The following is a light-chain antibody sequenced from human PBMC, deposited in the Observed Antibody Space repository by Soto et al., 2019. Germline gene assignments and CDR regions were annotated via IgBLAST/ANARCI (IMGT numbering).Light chain of an antibody. CDR1: QGISND. CDR2: AAS. CDR3: LQLYNFSWT. J-gene: IGKJ1*01. V-gene: IGKV1-6*01. Sequence: ALQMTQSPSSLAASVGARVTISCRASQGISNDLAWYQQKPGRAPKLLIFAASNLQSGVPSRFSGSGSGTDFTITISRLQPEDFATYYCLQLYNFSWTFGQGTKVEIK.